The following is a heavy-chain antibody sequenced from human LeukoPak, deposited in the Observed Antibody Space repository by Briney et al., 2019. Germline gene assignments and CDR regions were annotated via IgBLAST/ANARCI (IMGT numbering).Heavy chain of an antibody. CDR3: ATDFYDST. CDR1: GFNFRIYG. J-gene: IGHJ5*02. Sequence: GGSLRLSCAAAGFNFRIYGMHWVRQAPGKGLEWVGRIRSNSDGGTIDYAAPVKGRFTLSRDDSKTTLYLQMNSLQTEDTAVYYCATDFYDSTWGQGTLVTVSS. V-gene: IGHV3-15*07. CDR2: IRSNSDGGTI. D-gene: IGHD3-22*01.